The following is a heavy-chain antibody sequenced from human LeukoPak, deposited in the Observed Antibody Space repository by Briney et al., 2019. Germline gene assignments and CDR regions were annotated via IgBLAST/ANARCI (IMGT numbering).Heavy chain of an antibody. D-gene: IGHD6-19*01. V-gene: IGHV3-23*01. CDR2: ISGGGGST. CDR3: ARGYLSSGWHRLGY. CDR1: GFTFTSYS. J-gene: IGHJ4*02. Sequence: GGSLRLSCAASGFTFTSYSMNWVRQAPGKGLEWVSTISGGGGSTYYADSVKGRFTISRDNSKNTLYLQVNSLRAEDTAVYYCARGYLSSGWHRLGYWGQGTLVTVSS.